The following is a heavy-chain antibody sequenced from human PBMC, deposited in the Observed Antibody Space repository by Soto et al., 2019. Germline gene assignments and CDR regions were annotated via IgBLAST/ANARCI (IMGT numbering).Heavy chain of an antibody. CDR3: ARSLTTVVTSIDAFDI. J-gene: IGHJ3*02. CDR2: LIPIFGTA. D-gene: IGHD4-17*01. V-gene: IGHV1-69*12. Sequence: QVQLVQSGAEVKKPGSSVKVSCKASGGTFSSYAISWVRQAPGQGLEWMGGLIPIFGTANYAQKFQGRVTITADESTSTAYMELSSLRSEDTAVYYCARSLTTVVTSIDAFDIWGQGTMVTVSS. CDR1: GGTFSSYA.